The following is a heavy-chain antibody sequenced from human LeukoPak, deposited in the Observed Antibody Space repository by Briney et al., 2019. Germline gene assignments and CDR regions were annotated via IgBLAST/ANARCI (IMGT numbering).Heavy chain of an antibody. CDR3: ARVPIIKLGDWGYYYYMDV. Sequence: ASVKVSCKASGGTFSSYAISWVRQAPGQGLEWMGGIIPIFGTANYAQKFQGRVTITADESTSTAYMELSSLRSEDTAVYYCARVPIIKLGDWGYYYYMDVWGKGTTVTVSS. CDR2: IIPIFGTA. D-gene: IGHD2-21*01. J-gene: IGHJ6*03. CDR1: GGTFSSYA. V-gene: IGHV1-69*13.